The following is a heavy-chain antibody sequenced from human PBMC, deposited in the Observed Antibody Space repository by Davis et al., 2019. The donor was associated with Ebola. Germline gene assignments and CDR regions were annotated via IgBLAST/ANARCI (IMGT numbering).Heavy chain of an antibody. J-gene: IGHJ3*02. CDR2: IYYTGNA. V-gene: IGHV4-59*11. CDR3: ARDRSDSSALEI. CDR1: GVSISRHY. D-gene: IGHD3-22*01. Sequence: PSETLSLTCTVSGVSISRHYWSWIRQPPGKRLEWIGSIYYTGNAYYNSSLASRATISVDTSKNQFSLKLTSVTAADTAVYYCARDRSDSSALEIWGQGTMVTVSS.